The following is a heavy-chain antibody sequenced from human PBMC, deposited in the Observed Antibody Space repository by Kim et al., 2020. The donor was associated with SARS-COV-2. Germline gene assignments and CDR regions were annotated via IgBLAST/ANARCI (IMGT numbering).Heavy chain of an antibody. D-gene: IGHD3-3*02. Sequence: SETLSLTCTVSGGSISSGGYYWSWIRQHPGKGLEWIGYIYYSGSTYYNPSLKSRVTISVDTSKNQFALKLSSVTAADTAVYYCARDPLKNPLHLGYYYYYGMDVWGQGTTVTVSS. V-gene: IGHV4-31*03. CDR2: IYYSGST. J-gene: IGHJ6*02. CDR1: GGSISSGGYY. CDR3: ARDPLKNPLHLGYYYYYGMDV.